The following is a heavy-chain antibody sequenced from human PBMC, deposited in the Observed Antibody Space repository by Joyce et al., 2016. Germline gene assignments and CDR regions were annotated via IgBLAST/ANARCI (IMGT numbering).Heavy chain of an antibody. J-gene: IGHJ4*02. CDR2: INTGDVVT. V-gene: IGHV1-3*04. CDR3: AREGSVDGLDLDY. CDR1: GYIFSSYV. D-gene: IGHD3/OR15-3a*01. Sequence: QVHLVQSGAEVKKPGASVKVSCKTSGYIFSSYVMHWVRQAPGQRLEWRGWINTGDVVTRYSQKFQGRVTFTRDTSASTVYIDLSNLKSEDTAVYYCAREGSVDGLDLDYWGQGTLVTVSS.